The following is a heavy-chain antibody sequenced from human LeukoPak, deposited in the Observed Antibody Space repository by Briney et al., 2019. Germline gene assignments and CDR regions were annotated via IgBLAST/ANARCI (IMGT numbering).Heavy chain of an antibody. CDR2: INPNSGGT. CDR1: GYTFTGYY. CDR3: ARSGFYYYYMDV. D-gene: IGHD7-27*01. J-gene: IGHJ6*03. V-gene: IGHV1-2*02. Sequence: ASVKVSFKASGYTFTGYYMHWVRQAPGQGLEWMGWINPNSGGTNYAQKFQGRVTMTRDTSISTAYMELSRLRSDDTAVYYCARSGFYYYYMDVWGKGTTVTVSS.